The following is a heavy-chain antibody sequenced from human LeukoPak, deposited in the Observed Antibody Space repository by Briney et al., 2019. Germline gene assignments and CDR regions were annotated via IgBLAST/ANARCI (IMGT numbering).Heavy chain of an antibody. D-gene: IGHD6-19*01. CDR1: GGSISSYY. Sequence: PSETLSLTYTVSGGSISSYYWSWMRQPAGKGQEWIGRIDGSGNTNYNPSLKSRISVSVDTSKNQVSLKLSYVTAADTAVYYCARDGGSGWFDYWGQGTLVTVSS. CDR3: ARDGGSGWFDY. CDR2: IDGSGNT. V-gene: IGHV4-4*07. J-gene: IGHJ4*02.